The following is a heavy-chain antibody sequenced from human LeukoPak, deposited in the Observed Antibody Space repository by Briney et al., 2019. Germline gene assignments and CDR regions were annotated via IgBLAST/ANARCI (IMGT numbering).Heavy chain of an antibody. V-gene: IGHV3-30*04. J-gene: IGHJ4*02. CDR3: ARSAYGDYRAFDY. CDR2: ISYDGSNK. D-gene: IGHD4-17*01. Sequence: GRSLRLSCAASGFTFSSYAMHWVRQAPGKGLEWVAVISYDGSNKYYADSVKGRFTISRDNSKNTLYLQMNSLRAEDTAVYYCARSAYGDYRAFDYWGQGTLVTVSS. CDR1: GFTFSSYA.